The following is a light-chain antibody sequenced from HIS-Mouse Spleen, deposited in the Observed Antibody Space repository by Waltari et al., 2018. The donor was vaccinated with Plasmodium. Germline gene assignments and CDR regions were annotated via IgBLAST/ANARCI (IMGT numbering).Light chain of an antibody. Sequence: DIQMTQSPSTLSASVRDRVTITCRARQSISSWLAWYQQKPGKAPKLLIYKASSLESGVPSRFSGSGSGTEVTLTISSLQPDDFAAYYCQQYKSYSWTFGQGTKVEIK. CDR3: QQYKSYSWT. CDR1: QSISSW. CDR2: KAS. J-gene: IGKJ1*01. V-gene: IGKV1-5*03.